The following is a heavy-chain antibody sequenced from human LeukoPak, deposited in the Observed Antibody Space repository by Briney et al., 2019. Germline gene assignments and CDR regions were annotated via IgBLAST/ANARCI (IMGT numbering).Heavy chain of an antibody. V-gene: IGHV1-18*01. Sequence: ASVKVSCKASHYTFTSYGISWVRQAPGQGLEWLGWISPYNGDTRSAQMLQGRVSMTTDTSTSTAYMELRSLRSDDTAVYYCARFVTESSGRHFDYWGQGTLVTVSS. CDR1: HYTFTSYG. CDR2: ISPYNGDT. J-gene: IGHJ4*02. D-gene: IGHD3-10*01. CDR3: ARFVTESSGRHFDY.